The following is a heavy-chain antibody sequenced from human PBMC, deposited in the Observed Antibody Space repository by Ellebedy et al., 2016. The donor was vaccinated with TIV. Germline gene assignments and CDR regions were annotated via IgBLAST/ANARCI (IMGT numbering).Heavy chain of an antibody. D-gene: IGHD1-26*01. Sequence: MPSETLSLTCTASGVPISRSSYYWGCIRQPPGTALEWIGIIYYSGSAYYNPSLKSRVTISVDTSKNQFSLKVSSVTAADTAVYFCARVLASSGSYSYYFDYWGQGNLVSVSS. CDR2: IYYSGSA. J-gene: IGHJ4*02. V-gene: IGHV4-39*07. CDR3: ARVLASSGSYSYYFDY. CDR1: GVPISRSSYY.